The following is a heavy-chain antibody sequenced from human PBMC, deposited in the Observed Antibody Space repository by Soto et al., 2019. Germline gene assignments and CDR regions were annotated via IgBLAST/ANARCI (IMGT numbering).Heavy chain of an antibody. CDR3: ACIFSGGYGYGFYYYGMDV. J-gene: IGHJ6*02. CDR2: IYYSGST. D-gene: IGHD5-18*01. CDR1: GGSISSSSYY. Sequence: SYTLTLTGTVSGGSISSSSYYGGPIRQPQGKGLEWIGSIYYSGSTYYNPSLKSRVTISVDTSKNQFSLKLSSVTAADTAVYYCACIFSGGYGYGFYYYGMDVWGQGTTVS. V-gene: IGHV4-39*01.